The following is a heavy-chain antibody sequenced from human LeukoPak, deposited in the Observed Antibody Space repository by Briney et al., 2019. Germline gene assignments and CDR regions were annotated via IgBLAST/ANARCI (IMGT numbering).Heavy chain of an antibody. D-gene: IGHD5-18*01. CDR2: ISSSSRTI. CDR3: AREGGYSYGFEY. J-gene: IGHJ4*02. Sequence: PGGSLRLSCAASGFTFSSMNWVRQAPGKGLEWVSYISSSSRTIYYADSVKGRFTISRDNAKNSLYLQMNSLRAEDTALYYCAREGGYSYGFEYWGQGTLVTVSS. V-gene: IGHV3-48*01. CDR1: GFTFSS.